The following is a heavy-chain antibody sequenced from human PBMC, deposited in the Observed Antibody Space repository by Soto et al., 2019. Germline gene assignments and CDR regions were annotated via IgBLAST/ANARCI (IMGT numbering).Heavy chain of an antibody. V-gene: IGHV3-30-3*01. J-gene: IGHJ5*02. CDR1: GFTFSSYA. CDR3: ARAVFSGDTPFDP. D-gene: IGHD2-15*01. Sequence: GGSLRLSCAASGFTFSSYAMHWVRQAPGKGLEWVAVISYDGSNKYYADSVKGRLTISRDNSKNTLYLQMNSLRAEDTAVYYCARAVFSGDTPFDPWGQGTLVTVSS. CDR2: ISYDGSNK.